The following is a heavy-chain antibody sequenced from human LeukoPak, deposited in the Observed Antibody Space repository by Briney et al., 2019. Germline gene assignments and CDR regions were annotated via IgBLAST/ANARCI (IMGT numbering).Heavy chain of an antibody. J-gene: IGHJ4*02. V-gene: IGHV3-23*01. CDR1: GFTFSSCA. CDR3: AKELHGSGNYAFDY. Sequence: GGSLRLSCAASGFTFSSCALSWVRQAPGKGLEWVSTVSVNGGTTYYADSVKGRFTISRDNSKNPLYLQMTSLRAEDTAVYFCAKELHGSGNYAFDYWGQGTLVTVSS. CDR2: VSVNGGTT. D-gene: IGHD3-10*01.